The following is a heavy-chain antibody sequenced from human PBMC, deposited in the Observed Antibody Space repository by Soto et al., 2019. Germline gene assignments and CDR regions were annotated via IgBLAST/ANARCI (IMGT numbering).Heavy chain of an antibody. Sequence: GGSLRLSCVVSGFTFDDYAMHWVRQPPGGGLEWVSGINWNSAVIGYADSVKGRFTISRDNAKNALYLEMTSLRSEDTALYYCARDPSVTAIGRADHWGQGTLVTVSS. CDR2: INWNSAVI. J-gene: IGHJ4*02. D-gene: IGHD5-18*01. CDR1: GFTFDDYA. V-gene: IGHV3-9*01. CDR3: ARDPSVTAIGRADH.